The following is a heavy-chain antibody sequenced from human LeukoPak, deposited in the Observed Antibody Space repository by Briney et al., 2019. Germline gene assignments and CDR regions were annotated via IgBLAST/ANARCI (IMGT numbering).Heavy chain of an antibody. CDR3: AREGLLDAFDI. CDR2: IYSGGST. J-gene: IGHJ3*02. V-gene: IGHV3-53*01. Sequence: GGSLRLSCAASGFTVSSNYMSWVRQAPGMGLEWVSVIYSGGSTYYADSVKGRFTISRDNSKNTLYLQMNSLRAEDTAVYYCAREGLLDAFDIWGQGTMVTVSS. CDR1: GFTVSSNY.